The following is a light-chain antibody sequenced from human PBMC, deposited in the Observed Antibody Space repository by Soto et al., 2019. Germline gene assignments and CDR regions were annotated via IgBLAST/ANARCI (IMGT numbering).Light chain of an antibody. CDR3: CSYTSTSTVI. Sequence: QSALTQPASVSGSPGQSITISCTGTSSDVGGYNYVSWYQQHPGKAPKLMIYEVSNRPSGVSNRFSGSKSGNTASLTISGLQGEDEADYYCCSYTSTSTVIFGGGTKVTVL. J-gene: IGLJ2*01. V-gene: IGLV2-14*01. CDR1: SSDVGGYNY. CDR2: EVS.